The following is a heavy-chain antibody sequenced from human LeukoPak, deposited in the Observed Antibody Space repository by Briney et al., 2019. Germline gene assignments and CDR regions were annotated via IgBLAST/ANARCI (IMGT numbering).Heavy chain of an antibody. CDR1: GFTFDDYG. J-gene: IGHJ4*02. V-gene: IGHV3-21*01. D-gene: IGHD3-9*01. Sequence: PGGSLRLSCAASGFTFDDYGMSWVRQAPGKGLEWVSSISSSSSYIYYADSVKGRFTISRDNAKNSLYLQMNSLRAEDTAVYYCARGWPYYDILTGYYKTSALDYWGQGTLVTVSS. CDR3: ARGWPYYDILTGYYKTSALDY. CDR2: ISSSSSYI.